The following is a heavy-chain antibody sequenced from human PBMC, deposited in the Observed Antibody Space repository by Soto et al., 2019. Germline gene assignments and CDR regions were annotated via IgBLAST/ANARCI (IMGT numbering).Heavy chain of an antibody. CDR3: ARAPRYYYDSSGYYRDDY. D-gene: IGHD3-22*01. CDR1: GYTFTSYY. V-gene: IGHV1-18*04. Sequence: GASVKVSCKASGYTFTSYYMHWVRQAPGQGLEWMGWISAYNGNTNYAQKLQGRVTMTTDTSTSTAYMELRSLRSDDTAVYYCARAPRYYYDSSGYYRDDYWGQGTLVTVAS. CDR2: ISAYNGNT. J-gene: IGHJ4*02.